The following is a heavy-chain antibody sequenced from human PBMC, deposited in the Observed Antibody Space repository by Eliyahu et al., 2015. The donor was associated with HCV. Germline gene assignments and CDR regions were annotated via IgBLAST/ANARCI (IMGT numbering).Heavy chain of an antibody. CDR3: ARPFCSGAYCYDDAFDI. CDR1: GGSISRSIYY. V-gene: IGHV4-39*07. J-gene: IGHJ3*02. D-gene: IGHD2-15*01. Sequence: QLQLQESGPGLVKPSETLSLTCTVSGGSISRSIYYWGWIRQPPGKGLGWIGSIFHSGSTFYNPSLKSRVTISIDTPKNQFSLKLSSVTAADTAVYYCARPFCSGAYCYDDAFDIWGQGTMVTVSS. CDR2: IFHSGST.